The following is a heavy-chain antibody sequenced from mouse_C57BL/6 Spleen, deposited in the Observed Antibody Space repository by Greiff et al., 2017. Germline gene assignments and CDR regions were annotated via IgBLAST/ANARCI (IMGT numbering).Heavy chain of an antibody. Sequence: QVQLQQSGAELVRPGASVTLSCKASGYTFTDYEMHWVKQTPVHGLEWIGAIDPETGGTAYNQKFKGKAILTADKSSSTAYMELRSLTSEDSAVYYCTRPYYGNYGYWGQGTTLTVSS. CDR1: GYTFTDYE. CDR2: IDPETGGT. J-gene: IGHJ2*01. D-gene: IGHD2-10*01. V-gene: IGHV1-15*01. CDR3: TRPYYGNYGY.